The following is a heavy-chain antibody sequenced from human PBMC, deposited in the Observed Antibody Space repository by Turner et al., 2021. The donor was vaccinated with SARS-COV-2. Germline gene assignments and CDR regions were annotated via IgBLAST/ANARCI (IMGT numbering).Heavy chain of an antibody. D-gene: IGHD2-21*01. CDR1: GCSISSSSYY. Sequence: QLQLQESLPGLVKPSESLSLTCTVSGCSISSSSYYWGWLRQPPGKGLEWIGSIYYSGSTYYNPDLKRRVTITVETSKNQLSQKLSTVTAADAAVYYCAGEVVVLTTTHYGMDVWGQGTTVTVSS. CDR3: AGEVVVLTTTHYGMDV. CDR2: IYYSGST. V-gene: IGHV4-39*01. J-gene: IGHJ6*02.